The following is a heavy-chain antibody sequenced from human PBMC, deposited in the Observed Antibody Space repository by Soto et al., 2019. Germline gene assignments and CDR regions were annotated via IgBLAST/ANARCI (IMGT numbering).Heavy chain of an antibody. V-gene: IGHV4-39*01. CDR2: IFYSGST. D-gene: IGHD2-8*01. CDR1: GGSIRSSSYY. CDR3: ARHRTNGLGDSDY. Sequence: QLQLQESGPGLVKPSETLSLTCTVSGGSIRSSSYYWGWIRQPPGKGLEWIGSIFYSGSTYSNPSLKSRVTRSVDTSKSQFSLKLSSVTAADTAVYYCARHRTNGLGDSDYWGQGTLVTVSS. J-gene: IGHJ4*02.